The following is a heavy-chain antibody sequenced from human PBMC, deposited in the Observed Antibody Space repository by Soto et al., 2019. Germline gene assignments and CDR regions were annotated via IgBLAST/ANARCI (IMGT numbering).Heavy chain of an antibody. CDR2: IYYSGST. D-gene: IGHD6-19*01. CDR1: GGSISSYY. J-gene: IGHJ5*02. V-gene: IGHV4-59*01. CDR3: ARAPSSGWFDP. Sequence: SETLSLTCTVSGGSISSYYWSWIRQPPGKGLEWIGYIYYSGSTNYNSSLKSRFTISVDTSKNQFSLKLSSVTAADTAVYYCARAPSSGWFDPWGQGTLVTVSS.